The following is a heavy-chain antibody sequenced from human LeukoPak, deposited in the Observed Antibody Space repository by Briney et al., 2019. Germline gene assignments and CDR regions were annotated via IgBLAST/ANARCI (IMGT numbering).Heavy chain of an antibody. CDR2: INSDGSST. V-gene: IGHV3-74*01. CDR3: ARVPRYYGSGSYDY. J-gene: IGHJ4*02. D-gene: IGHD3-10*01. Sequence: SGGSLRLSCAASGFTFSSYWMHWVRQAPGKGLVWVSRINSDGSSTSYADSVKGRLTISRDNAKNTLYLQMNSLRAEDTAVYYCARVPRYYGSGSYDYWGQGTLVTVSS. CDR1: GFTFSSYW.